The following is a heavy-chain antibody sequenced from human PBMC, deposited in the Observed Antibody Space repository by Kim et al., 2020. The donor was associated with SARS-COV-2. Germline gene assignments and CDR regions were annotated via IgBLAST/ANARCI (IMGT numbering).Heavy chain of an antibody. Sequence: SETLSLTCTVSGGSISSSSYYWGWIRQPPGKGLEWIGSIYYSGSTYYNPSLKSRVTISVDTSKNQFSLKLSSVTAADTAVYYCASTADYDILTGYTPFDYWGQGTLVTVSS. V-gene: IGHV4-39*01. D-gene: IGHD3-9*01. CDR3: ASTADYDILTGYTPFDY. CDR2: IYYSGST. CDR1: GGSISSSSYY. J-gene: IGHJ4*02.